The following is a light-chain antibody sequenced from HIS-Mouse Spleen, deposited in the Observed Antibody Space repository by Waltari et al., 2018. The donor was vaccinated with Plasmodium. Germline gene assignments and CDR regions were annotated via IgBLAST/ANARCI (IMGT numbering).Light chain of an antibody. Sequence: SYELTQPPSVSVSPGQTASITCSRAKLGNKYASWYQQKPGQSTVLVIYQDSKRPSVIPDRFSGSNSGNTATLTISGTQAMDEADYYCQAWDSSTVVFGGGTKLTVL. CDR3: QAWDSSTVV. J-gene: IGLJ2*01. CDR1: KLGNKY. CDR2: QDS. V-gene: IGLV3-1*01.